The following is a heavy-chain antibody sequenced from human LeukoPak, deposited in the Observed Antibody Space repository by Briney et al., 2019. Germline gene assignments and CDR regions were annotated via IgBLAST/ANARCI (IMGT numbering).Heavy chain of an antibody. Sequence: GGSLRLSCAASGFTFSSYAVIWVRQAPGKGREWVSAISGSGGSTYYADSVKGRFTISRDNAKNSLYLQMNSLRAEDTAVYYCARNMYYYDSSGYYPVDYWGQGTLVTVSS. CDR3: ARNMYYYDSSGYYPVDY. CDR1: GFTFSSYA. CDR2: ISGSGGST. D-gene: IGHD3-22*01. J-gene: IGHJ4*02. V-gene: IGHV3-23*01.